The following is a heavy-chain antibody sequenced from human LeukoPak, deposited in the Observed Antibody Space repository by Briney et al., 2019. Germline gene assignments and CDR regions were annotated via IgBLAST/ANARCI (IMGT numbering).Heavy chain of an antibody. J-gene: IGHJ4*02. Sequence: ASVKVSCKASGYAFSAYYLHWVRQAPGQGLEYMGWINPNSGGTNYAPKFQGRVTMTRDTSISTAYMDLSRLRSDDMAVYYCARLGDTSDFYQYYFDYWGQGTVVTVSS. CDR3: ARLGDTSDFYQYYFDY. V-gene: IGHV1-2*02. CDR1: GYAFSAYY. CDR2: INPNSGGT. D-gene: IGHD3-22*01.